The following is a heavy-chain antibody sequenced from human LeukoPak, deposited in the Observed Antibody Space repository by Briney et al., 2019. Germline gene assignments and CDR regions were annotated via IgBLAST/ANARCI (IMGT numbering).Heavy chain of an antibody. Sequence: GGSLSLSCEASGFTFGSYSMNWVRQAPGKGLEWVSSISSSSTYIYYADSVKGRFTISRDNAKNSLFLQMNSLRGEDTAVYYCARDLMAVDTAISIWGQGTMVTVSS. CDR3: ARDLMAVDTAISI. J-gene: IGHJ3*02. V-gene: IGHV3-21*01. CDR1: GFTFGSYS. CDR2: ISSSSTYI. D-gene: IGHD5-18*01.